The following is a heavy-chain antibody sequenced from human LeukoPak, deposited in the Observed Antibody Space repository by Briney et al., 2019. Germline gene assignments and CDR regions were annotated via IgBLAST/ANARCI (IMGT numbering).Heavy chain of an antibody. CDR3: ARGPNYGNRVDYFDY. J-gene: IGHJ4*02. D-gene: IGHD4-11*01. V-gene: IGHV3-7*01. Sequence: GGSLRLSCAASGFIFRNHWMSWVRQVPGRGLEWVAHIKQGGNEKHYVDSVEGRFTLSRDDSKNSLYLQMNSLRVDDSAVYYCARGPNYGNRVDYFDYWGQGTLVTVSS. CDR2: IKQGGNEK. CDR1: GFIFRNHW.